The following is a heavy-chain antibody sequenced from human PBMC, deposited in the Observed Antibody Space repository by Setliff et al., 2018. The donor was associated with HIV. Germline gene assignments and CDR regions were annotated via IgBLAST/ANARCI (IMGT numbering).Heavy chain of an antibody. D-gene: IGHD2-15*01. V-gene: IGHV4-39*02. J-gene: IGHJ4*02. Sequence: PSETLSLTCSVSGVSISSSSDYWGWIRQPPGKGLEWIGYIYYSGSTYYNPSLKSRITISVDTSKNQFSLKLSSVTAADTAVYYCAREYCSAGSCYSGRWGQGMLVTVSS. CDR3: AREYCSAGSCYSGR. CDR2: IYYSGST. CDR1: GVSISSSSDY.